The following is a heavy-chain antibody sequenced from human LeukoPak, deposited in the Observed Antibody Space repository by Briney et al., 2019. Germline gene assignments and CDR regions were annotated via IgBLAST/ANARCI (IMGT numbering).Heavy chain of an antibody. Sequence: PSETLSLTCTVSGGSISSYYWSWIRQPPGKGLEWIGYIYYSGSTNYNPSLKSRVTISVDTSKNQFSLKLSSVTAADTAVYYCARDGMGLRLGELSLSYWGQGTLVTVSS. V-gene: IGHV4-59*12. CDR1: GGSISSYY. D-gene: IGHD3-16*02. J-gene: IGHJ4*02. CDR3: ARDGMGLRLGELSLSY. CDR2: IYYSGST.